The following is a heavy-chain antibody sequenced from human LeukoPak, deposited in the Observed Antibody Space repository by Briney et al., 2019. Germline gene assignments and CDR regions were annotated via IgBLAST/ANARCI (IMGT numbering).Heavy chain of an antibody. CDR1: GFTFSSYW. Sequence: GGSLRLSCAASGFTFSSYWMSWVRQAPGKELEWVANIKQDGNEKYYVDSVKGRFTISRDNAKNSLYLQMNSLRAEDTAVYYCARDGYYYGSGSYSPLDYWGQGTLVTVSS. D-gene: IGHD3-10*01. CDR3: ARDGYYYGSGSYSPLDY. CDR2: IKQDGNEK. J-gene: IGHJ4*02. V-gene: IGHV3-7*01.